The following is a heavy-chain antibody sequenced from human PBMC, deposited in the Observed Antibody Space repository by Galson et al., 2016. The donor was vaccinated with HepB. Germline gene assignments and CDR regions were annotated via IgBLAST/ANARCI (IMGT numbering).Heavy chain of an antibody. V-gene: IGHV1-24*01. D-gene: IGHD3-22*01. CDR2: FDPEDAET. CDR1: GYTLTELS. Sequence: SVKVSCKVSGYTLTELSMHWVRQAPGKGLERMGGFDPEDAETMYAQKFQGRVTMTEDTSTDTAYMELSSLRSEDTAVYYCATLELIVLLITTSYFHHWGQGTLVTVSS. CDR3: ATLELIVLLITTSYFHH. J-gene: IGHJ1*01.